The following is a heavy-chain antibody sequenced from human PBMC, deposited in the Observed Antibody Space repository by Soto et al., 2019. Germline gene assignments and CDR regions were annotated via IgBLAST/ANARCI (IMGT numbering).Heavy chain of an antibody. D-gene: IGHD3-10*01. CDR2: IIPIFGTA. V-gene: IGHV1-69*13. J-gene: IGHJ5*02. CDR1: GVTLSSYS. CDR3: FFMVRGRHWFDP. Sequence: SVKVSCKASGVTLSSYSMSWVRQAPGQGLECMGGIIPIFGTANYAQKFQGRVTITADESTSTAYMELSSLRSEDTAVYYCFFMVRGRHWFDPWGQGTLVTVSS.